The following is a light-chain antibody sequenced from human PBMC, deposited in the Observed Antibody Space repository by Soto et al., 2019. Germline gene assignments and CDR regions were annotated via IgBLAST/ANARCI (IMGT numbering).Light chain of an antibody. CDR3: CSYAGSYTL. V-gene: IGLV2-11*01. J-gene: IGLJ2*01. CDR1: SSDVGGYNL. Sequence: QSALTQPRSVSGSPGQSVTISCTGTSSDVGGYNLVSWYQQHPNKAPELIIYDVSQRPSGVPDRFSASKSGNTASLTISVLQAEDEADYYCCSYAGSYTLFGGGTKLTVL. CDR2: DVS.